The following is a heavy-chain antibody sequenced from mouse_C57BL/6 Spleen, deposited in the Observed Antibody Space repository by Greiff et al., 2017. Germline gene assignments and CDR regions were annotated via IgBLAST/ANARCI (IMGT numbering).Heavy chain of an antibody. CDR2: INPNYGTT. CDR1: GYSFTDYN. Sequence: EVKLMESGPELVKPGASVKISCKASGYSFTDYNMNWVKQSNGKSLEWIGVINPNYGTTSYNQKFKGKATLTVDQSSSTAYMQLNSLTSEDSAAYYCATHYCGSRGYFDVWGTGTTVTVSS. CDR3: ATHYCGSRGYFDV. V-gene: IGHV1-39*01. J-gene: IGHJ1*03. D-gene: IGHD1-1*01.